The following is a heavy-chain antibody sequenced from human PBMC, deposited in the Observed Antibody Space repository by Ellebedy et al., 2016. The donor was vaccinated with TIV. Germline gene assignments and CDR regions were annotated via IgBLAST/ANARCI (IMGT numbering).Heavy chain of an antibody. J-gene: IGHJ4*02. Sequence: PGGSLRLSCAASGFAFSTYAMHWVRQAPGKGLEWVAVISYDESIKEYGDSVKGRFTISRDNSKNSLYLQMNSLRAEDTAVYYCARVLVYGVRYFDYWGQGTLVTVSS. D-gene: IGHD2-8*01. CDR2: ISYDESIK. CDR3: ARVLVYGVRYFDY. CDR1: GFAFSTYA. V-gene: IGHV3-30*04.